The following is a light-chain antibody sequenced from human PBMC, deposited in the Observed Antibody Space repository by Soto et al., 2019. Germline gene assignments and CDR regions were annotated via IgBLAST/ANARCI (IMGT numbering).Light chain of an antibody. Sequence: NFMLTQPHSVSESPGKTVTISCTRSSGSIASNYVQWYQQRPASAPTTVIYADNQRPSGVPDRFSGSIDSSSNSAALTIPGLETEDEADYYCQSYDSSNHVVFGGGTKLTVL. CDR1: SGSIASNY. V-gene: IGLV6-57*03. CDR3: QSYDSSNHVV. CDR2: ADN. J-gene: IGLJ2*01.